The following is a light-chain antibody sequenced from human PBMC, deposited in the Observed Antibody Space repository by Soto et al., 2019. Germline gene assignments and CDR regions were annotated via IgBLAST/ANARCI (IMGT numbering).Light chain of an antibody. J-gene: IGKJ1*01. CDR2: DAS. V-gene: IGKV3-11*01. Sequence: EIFFKQIPAPPSFFSGERAPPSRRASQSVSTYLVWYQQKPGQAPRLLIYDASNRATGIPARFSGSGSGTDFTLTISSLGPEDFAVYYCQQRSSWPRTFGQGTKVDIK. CDR3: QQRSSWPRT. CDR1: QSVSTY.